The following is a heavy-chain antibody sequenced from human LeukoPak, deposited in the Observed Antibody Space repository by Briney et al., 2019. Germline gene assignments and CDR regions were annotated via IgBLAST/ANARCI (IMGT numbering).Heavy chain of an antibody. CDR2: LKLYDGSI. D-gene: IGHD3-16*01. V-gene: IGHV1-46*01. CDR3: GRVGGLFSKIRDV. Sequence: ASVKVSCKASGYSFIRYHIHWVRQAPGQGLEWMGVLKLYDGSISHAQKFQGRVTMTSDTSTSTVYMELSSLRSEDTAVYFCGRVGGLFSKIRDVGAKGTTAPFSS. CDR1: GYSFIRYH. J-gene: IGHJ6*03.